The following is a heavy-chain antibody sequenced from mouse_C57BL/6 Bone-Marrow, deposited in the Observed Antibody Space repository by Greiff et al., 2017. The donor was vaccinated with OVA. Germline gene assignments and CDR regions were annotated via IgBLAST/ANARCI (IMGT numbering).Heavy chain of an antibody. CDR1: GYTFTDYY. Sequence: LQQSGPELVKPGASVKISCKASGYTFTDYYMNWVKQSHGKSLEWIGDINPNNGGTSYKQKFKGKATLTVDKSSSTAYMELRSLTSEDSAVYYCARGGLPYAMDYWGQGTSVTVSS. CDR2: INPNNGGT. J-gene: IGHJ4*01. CDR3: ARGGLPYAMDY. D-gene: IGHD2-2*01. V-gene: IGHV1-26*01.